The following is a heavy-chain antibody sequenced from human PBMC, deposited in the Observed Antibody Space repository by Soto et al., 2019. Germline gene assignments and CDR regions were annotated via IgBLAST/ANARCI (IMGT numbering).Heavy chain of an antibody. Sequence: GGSLRLSCVASGFTFSNYAMSWVRQAPGKGLEWVSGISANGRDTYYADSVKDRFTISRDSFKNTLYLQMNSLRAEDTGTYYCAKGKTSGWYYFDYWGQGALVTV. CDR1: GFTFSNYA. V-gene: IGHV3-23*01. J-gene: IGHJ4*02. D-gene: IGHD6-19*01. CDR3: AKGKTSGWYYFDY. CDR2: ISANGRDT.